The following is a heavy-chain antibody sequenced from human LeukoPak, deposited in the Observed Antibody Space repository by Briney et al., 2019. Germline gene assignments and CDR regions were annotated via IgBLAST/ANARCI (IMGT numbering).Heavy chain of an antibody. CDR2: INHSGST. J-gene: IGHJ6*03. V-gene: IGHV4-34*01. CDR3: ARGPVQLWPDDYYYMDF. Sequence: SETLSLTCAVSGGSFSGYYWSWIRQPPGKGLEWIGEINHSGSTNYNPSLKSRVTISVDTSKNQFSLKLSSVTAADTAVYFCARGPVQLWPDDYYYMDFWGKGTTVTVSS. CDR1: GGSFSGYY. D-gene: IGHD5-18*01.